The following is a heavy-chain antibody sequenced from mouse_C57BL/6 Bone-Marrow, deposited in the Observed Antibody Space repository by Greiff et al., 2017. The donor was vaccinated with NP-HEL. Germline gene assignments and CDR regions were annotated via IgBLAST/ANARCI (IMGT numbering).Heavy chain of an antibody. V-gene: IGHV3-6*01. CDR2: ISYDGSN. CDR3: ARGRDYYGSSYVNFAY. D-gene: IGHD1-1*01. J-gene: IGHJ3*01. CDR1: GYSITSGYY. Sequence: EVKLEESGPGLVKPSQSLSLTCSVTGYSITSGYYWNWIRQFPGNKLEWMGYISYDGSNNYNPSLKNRISITRDTSKNQFFLKLNSVTTEDTATYYCARGRDYYGSSYVNFAYWGQGTLVTVSA.